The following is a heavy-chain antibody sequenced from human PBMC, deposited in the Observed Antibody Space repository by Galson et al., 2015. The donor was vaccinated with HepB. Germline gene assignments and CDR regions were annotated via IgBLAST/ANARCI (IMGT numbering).Heavy chain of an antibody. J-gene: IGHJ2*01. CDR3: ARDAHWYFDL. V-gene: IGHV3-30-3*01. CDR1: GFTFSSYA. Sequence: SLRLSCAASGFTFSSYAMHWVRQAPGKGLEWVAVISYDGSNKYYADSVKGRFTISRDNSKNTLYLQMNSLRAEDTAVYYCARDAHWYFDLWGRGTLVTVSS. CDR2: ISYDGSNK.